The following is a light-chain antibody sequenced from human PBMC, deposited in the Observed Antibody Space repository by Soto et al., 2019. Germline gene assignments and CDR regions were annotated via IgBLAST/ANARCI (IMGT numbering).Light chain of an antibody. CDR3: QQYGSSPPKT. Sequence: EIVLTQSPGTLSLSPGERATLSCRASQSVSSSYLAWYQQKPGQAPRLLIYGASSRATGIPDRFSGSGSGTVFTLTFSRLEPEDFAVYYCQQYGSSPPKTFGQGTKVEIK. J-gene: IGKJ1*01. CDR1: QSVSSSY. V-gene: IGKV3-20*01. CDR2: GAS.